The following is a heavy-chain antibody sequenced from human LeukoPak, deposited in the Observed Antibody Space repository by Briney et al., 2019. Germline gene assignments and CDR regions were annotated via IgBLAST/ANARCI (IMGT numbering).Heavy chain of an antibody. Sequence: GGSLRLSCAPSGFTFSSYSMNWVRQAPGKGLEWVSSISSSSSHIYYADSVKGRFTISRDNAKNSLYLQMNSLRAEDTAVYYCARDLEITYYYGSGSLSFGCWGQGTLVTVSS. CDR3: ARDLEITYYYGSGSLSFGC. D-gene: IGHD3-10*01. CDR2: ISSSSSHI. J-gene: IGHJ4*02. V-gene: IGHV3-21*01. CDR1: GFTFSSYS.